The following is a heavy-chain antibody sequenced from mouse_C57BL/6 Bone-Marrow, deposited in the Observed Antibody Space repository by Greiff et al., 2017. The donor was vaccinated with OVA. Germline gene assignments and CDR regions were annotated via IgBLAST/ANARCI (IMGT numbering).Heavy chain of an antibody. CDR1: GFTFSDYY. CDR3: ARGTGTVLDY. CDR2: INYDGSST. V-gene: IGHV5-16*01. J-gene: IGHJ2*01. D-gene: IGHD4-1*01. Sequence: EVQLVESEGGLVQPGSSMKLSCTASGFTFSDYYMAWVRQVPEKGLEWVANINYDGSSTYYLDSLKSRFIISRDNAKNILYLQMSSLKSEDTATYYCARGTGTVLDYWGQGTTLTV.